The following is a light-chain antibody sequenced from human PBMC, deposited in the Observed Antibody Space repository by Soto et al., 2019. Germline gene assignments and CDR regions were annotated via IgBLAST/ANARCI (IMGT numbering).Light chain of an antibody. CDR3: QQYGSSPTST. CDR1: QSVSSSY. V-gene: IGKV3-20*01. J-gene: IGKJ5*01. Sequence: ELVLTQSPGTLSLSPGERATLSCRASQSVSSSYLAWYQQKPGQAPRLLIYGASSRATGIPDRFSGSGSGTDFILTISRLEPEDFALYYCQQYGSSPTSTFGQGTRLEIK. CDR2: GAS.